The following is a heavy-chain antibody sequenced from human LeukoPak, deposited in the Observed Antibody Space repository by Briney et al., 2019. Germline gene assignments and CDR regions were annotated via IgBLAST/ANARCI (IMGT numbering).Heavy chain of an antibody. V-gene: IGHV1-18*01. CDR2: ISCYNGDT. Sequence: ASVKVSCKASGYTFRNHGVTSVRPAPGQGLEWMGWISCYNGDTHYAQNLQGRVTMTTDTSTSTPYMELRSLRSEDTAVYYCERDPTNASGYYAYFDYWGQGTLVTVSS. D-gene: IGHD5-12*01. CDR1: GYTFRNHG. CDR3: ERDPTNASGYYAYFDY. J-gene: IGHJ4*02.